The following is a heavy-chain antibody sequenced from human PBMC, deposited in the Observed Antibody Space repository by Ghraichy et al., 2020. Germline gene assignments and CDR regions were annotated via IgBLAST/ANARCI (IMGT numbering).Heavy chain of an antibody. CDR2: FDPEDGDT. CDR3: ASGGPYFGSGSYLVY. J-gene: IGHJ4*02. D-gene: IGHD3-10*01. CDR1: GYTRTELS. V-gene: IGHV1-24*01. Sequence: ASVKVSCKVSGYTRTELSMHWVRQAPGKGLEWMGGFDPEDGDTTYAQKFQGRVTMTEDTSTDTTYMELSSLTSEDTAVYYCASGGPYFGSGSYLVYWVQGTLVPAPS.